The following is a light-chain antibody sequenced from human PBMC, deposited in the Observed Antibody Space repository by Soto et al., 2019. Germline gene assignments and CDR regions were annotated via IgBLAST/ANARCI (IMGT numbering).Light chain of an antibody. Sequence: DIQMTQSPSSLSASVGDTVTITCRASQSIGMFSSWYQQKPGKAPNLLIYDAFSLQSGVPSRFSGGGSGTHFTLTITSLQPEDFASYYCQQSYDYPWTFGQGTKVDIK. CDR1: QSIGMF. CDR2: DAF. CDR3: QQSYDYPWT. V-gene: IGKV1-39*01. J-gene: IGKJ1*01.